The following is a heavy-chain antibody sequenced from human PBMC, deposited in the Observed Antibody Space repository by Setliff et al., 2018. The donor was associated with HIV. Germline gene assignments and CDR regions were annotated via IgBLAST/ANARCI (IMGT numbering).Heavy chain of an antibody. CDR2: IYYSGST. CDR1: GASFSGYY. CDR3: ARGAELLWFGELHNIPYFDY. D-gene: IGHD3-10*01. Sequence: PSETLSLTCAVYGASFSGYYWSWVRQPPGKGLEWIGYIYYSGSTNYNPSLKSRVTISVDTSKNQFSLKLSSVTAADTAVYYCARGAELLWFGELHNIPYFDYWGQGTLVTVSS. V-gene: IGHV4-34*01. J-gene: IGHJ4*02.